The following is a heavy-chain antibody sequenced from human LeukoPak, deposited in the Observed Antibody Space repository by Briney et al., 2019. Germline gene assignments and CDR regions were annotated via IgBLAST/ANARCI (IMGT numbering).Heavy chain of an antibody. J-gene: IGHJ4*02. Sequence: GGSLRLSCAASGFTFDDYGMSWVRLGPGNRLEWVSIVNWNGGSTAYADSVKGRFAISRDNVKNSLYLQMNSLRDEDTALYYCAKGGDYGFSYFDYWGQGTPVTVSS. CDR2: VNWNGGST. V-gene: IGHV3-20*04. CDR1: GFTFDDYG. CDR3: AKGGDYGFSYFDY. D-gene: IGHD4/OR15-4a*01.